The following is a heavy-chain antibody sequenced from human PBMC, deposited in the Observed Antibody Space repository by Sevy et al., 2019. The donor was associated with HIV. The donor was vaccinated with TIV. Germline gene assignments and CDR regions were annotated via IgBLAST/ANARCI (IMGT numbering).Heavy chain of an antibody. J-gene: IGHJ4*02. CDR3: ARDPTNPEQYSGYDFGWLVEATFDY. CDR1: GFTFSSYG. Sequence: GGSLRLSCAASGFTFSSYGMHWVRQAPGKGLEWVAVISYDGSNKYYADSVKGRFTISRDNSKNTLYLQMNSLRAEDTAVYYCARDPTNPEQYSGYDFGWLVEATFDYGGQGTLVTVSS. V-gene: IGHV3-30-3*01. CDR2: ISYDGSNK. D-gene: IGHD5-12*01.